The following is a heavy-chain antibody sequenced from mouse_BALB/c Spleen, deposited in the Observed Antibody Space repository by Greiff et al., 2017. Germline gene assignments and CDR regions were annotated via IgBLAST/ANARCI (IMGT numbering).Heavy chain of an antibody. CDR3: ARFGGYDEGYYFDY. V-gene: IGHV1S81*02. CDR2: INPSNGRT. Sequence: VQLQQPGAELVKPGASVKLSCKASGYTFTSYWMHWVKQRPGQGLEWIGEINPSNGRTNYNEKFKSKATLTVDKSSSTAYMQLSSLTSEDSAVYYCARFGGYDEGYYFDYWGQGTTLTVSS. CDR1: GYTFTSYW. J-gene: IGHJ2*01. D-gene: IGHD2-2*01.